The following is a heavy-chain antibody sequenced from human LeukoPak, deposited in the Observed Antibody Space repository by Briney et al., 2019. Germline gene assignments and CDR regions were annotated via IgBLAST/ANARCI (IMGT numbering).Heavy chain of an antibody. CDR1: GYTFTGYY. V-gene: IGHV1-2*02. J-gene: IGHJ4*02. CDR3: ARERDQGGAAYPRADY. CDR2: INPTTGGT. D-gene: IGHD1-26*01. Sequence: ASVKVSCKASGYTFTGYYIHWVRQAPGQGLEWLGWINPTTGGTKYAQKFEGRVTMTRDTSITTAYMEVNRLRSDDTAVYYCARERDQGGAAYPRADYWGQGTLVTVSS.